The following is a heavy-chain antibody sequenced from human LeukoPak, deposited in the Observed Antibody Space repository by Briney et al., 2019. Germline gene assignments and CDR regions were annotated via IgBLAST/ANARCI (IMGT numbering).Heavy chain of an antibody. CDR2: ISAYNGNT. V-gene: IGHV1-18*01. D-gene: IGHD6-19*01. CDR1: GYTFTSYG. CDR3: ARDWGSSGWYGRYYYYGMDV. Sequence: ASVKVSCKASGYTFTSYGISWVRQAPGQGLEWMGWISAYNGNTNYAQKLQGRVTMTTDTSTSTAYMELRSLRSDDTAVYYCARDWGSSGWYGRYYYYGMDVWGQGTTVTVFS. J-gene: IGHJ6*02.